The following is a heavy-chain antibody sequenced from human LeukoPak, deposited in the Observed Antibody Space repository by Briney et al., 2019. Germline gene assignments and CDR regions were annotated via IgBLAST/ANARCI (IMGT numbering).Heavy chain of an antibody. D-gene: IGHD2-21*02. J-gene: IGHJ3*02. Sequence: ASETLSLTCAVYGGSFNVPFWTWIRQPPGKGLEWIGEITPGGYTNYNPSHKSRVTVSVDMSKNQFSLKLSSVTAADTAVYYCARVTAAGPGDNAFDTWGRGTMVIVSS. CDR2: ITPGGYT. CDR1: GGSFNVPF. V-gene: IGHV4-34*01. CDR3: ARVTAAGPGDNAFDT.